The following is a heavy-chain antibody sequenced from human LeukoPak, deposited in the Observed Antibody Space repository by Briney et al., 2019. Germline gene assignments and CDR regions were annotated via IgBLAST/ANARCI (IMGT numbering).Heavy chain of an antibody. V-gene: IGHV3-7*03. Sequence: PGGSLRLSCAASGFTFSTSWMSWVRQVPGKGLEWVANIKEDGSETYYVDSVKGRFTISRDNAKISLYPQMNSLRAEDTAMYYCARGRYSGTTYYFDYWGLGTLVTVSS. CDR2: IKEDGSET. CDR1: GFTFSTSW. J-gene: IGHJ4*02. CDR3: ARGRYSGTTYYFDY. D-gene: IGHD5-12*01.